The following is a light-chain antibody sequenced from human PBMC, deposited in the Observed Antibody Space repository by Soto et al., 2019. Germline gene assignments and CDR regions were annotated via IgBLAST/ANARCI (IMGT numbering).Light chain of an antibody. V-gene: IGKV3-20*01. CDR1: QSVSSRF. Sequence: EIVLTQSPGTLSLPPGEVATLSCRASQSVSSRFLAWYQHRSGQARRLRIYGASSRAAGIPDRCRGSGSGTDFSLTIAGLEPEDFAVYYCQQYGTSPFTFGPGTKVEI. CDR3: QQYGTSPFT. J-gene: IGKJ3*01. CDR2: GAS.